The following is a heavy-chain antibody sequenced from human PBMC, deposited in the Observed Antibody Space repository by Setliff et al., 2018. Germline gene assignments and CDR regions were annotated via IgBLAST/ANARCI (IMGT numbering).Heavy chain of an antibody. Sequence: GASVKVSCKASGYTFTSYGISWVRQAPGQGLEWMGWISGYNGNTKYSQKFQGRVTITRDTSASTAYMELSSLRSEDTAVYYCARDPASSGYDTYYYYYYGMDVWGQGTTVTVSS. V-gene: IGHV1-18*01. J-gene: IGHJ6*02. CDR3: ARDPASSGYDTYYYYYYGMDV. CDR1: GYTFTSYG. D-gene: IGHD5-12*01. CDR2: ISGYNGNT.